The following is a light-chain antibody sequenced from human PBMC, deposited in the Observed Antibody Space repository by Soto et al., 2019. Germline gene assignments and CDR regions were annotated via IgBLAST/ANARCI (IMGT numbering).Light chain of an antibody. Sequence: AIQLTQSPSSLSASVGDRVTITCRARQGISSALAWYQQKPGKAHKLLIYDASSLESGVPSRFSRSASGTDFTLTISSLQPEDFATYYCQQFNNYPITFGQGTRLEIK. CDR2: DAS. CDR3: QQFNNYPIT. J-gene: IGKJ5*01. CDR1: QGISSA. V-gene: IGKV1D-13*01.